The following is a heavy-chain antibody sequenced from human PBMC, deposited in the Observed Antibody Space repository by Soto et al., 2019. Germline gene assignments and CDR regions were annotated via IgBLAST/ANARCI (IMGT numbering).Heavy chain of an antibody. Sequence: QVQLVQSGAEVKKPWSSVKVSCKASGGTFSSYAISWVRQAPGQGLEWMGGIIPIFGTANYAQKFQGRVTITADESTSTAYMELSSLRSEDTAVYYCFGAAAAPYGMDVWGQGTTVTVSS. CDR3: FGAAAAPYGMDV. J-gene: IGHJ6*02. V-gene: IGHV1-69*01. CDR1: GGTFSSYA. CDR2: IIPIFGTA. D-gene: IGHD6-13*01.